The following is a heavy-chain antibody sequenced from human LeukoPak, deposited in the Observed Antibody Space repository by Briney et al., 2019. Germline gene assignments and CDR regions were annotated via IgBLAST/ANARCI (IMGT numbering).Heavy chain of an antibody. CDR3: AKGYDSSGYYYAVDY. J-gene: IGHJ4*02. V-gene: IGHV3-30*02. CDR1: GFTFSSYG. D-gene: IGHD3-22*01. CDR2: IRYDGSNK. Sequence: PGGSLRLSCAASGFTFSSYGMHWVRQAPGKGLEWVAFIRYDGSNKYYADSVKGRFTISRDNSKNTLYLQMNSLRAEDTAVYHCAKGYDSSGYYYAVDYWGQGTLVTVSS.